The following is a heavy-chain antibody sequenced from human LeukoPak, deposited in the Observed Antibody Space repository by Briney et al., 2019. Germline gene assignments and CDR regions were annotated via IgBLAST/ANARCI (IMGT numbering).Heavy chain of an antibody. V-gene: IGHV4-34*01. D-gene: IGHD1-14*01. CDR3: ARGGIRNRHYYFYMDV. Sequence: SETLSLTCAVYGGSFTGYYWSWIRQPPGKGLEWIGETNLSGSTNYNPSLKSRVTISVDTSKNQFSLKLDSVTAADTAVYYCARGGIRNRHYYFYMDVWGKGTTVTVSS. CDR2: TNLSGST. CDR1: GGSFTGYY. J-gene: IGHJ6*03.